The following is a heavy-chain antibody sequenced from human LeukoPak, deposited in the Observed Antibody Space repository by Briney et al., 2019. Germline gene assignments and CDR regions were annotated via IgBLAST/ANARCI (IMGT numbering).Heavy chain of an antibody. Sequence: GGSLRLSCAASGFTFSAYGMHWVRQAPGKGLEWVAFIGYDGGDQHFGDSVKGRFTISRDNSKNTLYLQMGSLRAEDMAVYYCVRVGNYREFDYWGQGTLVTVSS. CDR2: IGYDGGDQ. CDR1: GFTFSAYG. D-gene: IGHD1-7*01. J-gene: IGHJ4*02. V-gene: IGHV3-30*02. CDR3: VRVGNYREFDY.